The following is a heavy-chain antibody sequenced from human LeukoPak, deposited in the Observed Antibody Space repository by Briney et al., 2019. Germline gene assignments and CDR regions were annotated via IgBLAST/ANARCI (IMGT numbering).Heavy chain of an antibody. Sequence: ASVKVSCKASGGTFSSYAISWVRQAPGQGLEWMGGIIPIFGTANYAQKFQGRVTITADKSTSTAYMELSSLRSEDTAVYYCARVVEMATIRGQWFDPWGQGTLVTVSS. CDR3: ARVVEMATIRGQWFDP. CDR2: IIPIFGTA. V-gene: IGHV1-69*06. D-gene: IGHD5-24*01. CDR1: GGTFSSYA. J-gene: IGHJ5*02.